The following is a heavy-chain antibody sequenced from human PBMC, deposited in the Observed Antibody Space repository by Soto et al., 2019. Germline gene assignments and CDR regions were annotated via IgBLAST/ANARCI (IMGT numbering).Heavy chain of an antibody. CDR1: GGTFSSYA. CDR3: ARESPGYCSGGSCSDYYYGMDV. J-gene: IGHJ6*02. D-gene: IGHD2-15*01. V-gene: IGHV1-69*01. Sequence: QVQLVQSRAEVKKPGSSVKVSCKASGGTFSSYAISWVRQAPGQGLEWMGGIIPIFGTANYAQKFQGRVTITADESTSTAYMELSSLRSEDTAVYYCARESPGYCSGGSCSDYYYGMDVWGQGTTVTVSS. CDR2: IIPIFGTA.